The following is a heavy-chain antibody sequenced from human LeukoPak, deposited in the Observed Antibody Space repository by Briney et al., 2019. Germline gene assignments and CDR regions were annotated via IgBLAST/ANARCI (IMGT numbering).Heavy chain of an antibody. J-gene: IGHJ4*02. V-gene: IGHV3-30*18. CDR1: GFTFSSYG. CDR3: AKGIPSDF. Sequence: PGRSLRLSCAASGFTFSSYGMHWVRQAPGKGLEWVAVISYDGSNKYYADSVKGRFTISRDNSKNTLYLQTNSLRAEDTAVYYCAKGIPSDFWGQGTLVTVSS. CDR2: ISYDGSNK.